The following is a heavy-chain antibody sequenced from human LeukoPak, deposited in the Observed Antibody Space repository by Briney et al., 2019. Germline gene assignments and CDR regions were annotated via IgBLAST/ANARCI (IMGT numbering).Heavy chain of an antibody. CDR1: GFTVNSNY. V-gene: IGHV3-53*01. CDR2: IYSGGTT. D-gene: IGHD3-22*01. J-gene: IGHJ1*01. Sequence: GGSLRLSCAASGFTVNSNYMSWVRQAPGKGLEWVSVIYSGGTTYYTDSVKGRFTISRDNSKNTLHLKMNSLRAEDTAVYSCAPHYYDTSSYSIEYFQDWGQGTLVTVSS. CDR3: APHYYDTSSYSIEYFQD.